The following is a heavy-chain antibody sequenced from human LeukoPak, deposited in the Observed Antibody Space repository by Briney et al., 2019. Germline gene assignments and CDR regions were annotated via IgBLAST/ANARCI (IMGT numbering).Heavy chain of an antibody. Sequence: PSETLSLTCIVSGDFISSSRYYWSWIRQPPGKGLEWIGYIYYSGSTNYNPSLKSQVTISVDTSKNQFSLKLSSVTAADTAVYYCAREVAAGSGWFDPWGQGTLVTVSS. J-gene: IGHJ5*02. D-gene: IGHD6-13*01. CDR2: IYYSGST. CDR1: GDFISSSRYY. CDR3: AREVAAGSGWFDP. V-gene: IGHV4-61*01.